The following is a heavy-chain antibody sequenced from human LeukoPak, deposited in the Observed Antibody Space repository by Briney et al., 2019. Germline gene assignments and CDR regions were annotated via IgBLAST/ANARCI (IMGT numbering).Heavy chain of an antibody. CDR2: IYYSGST. Sequence: PSEILSLTCTVSGGSVSSGSYYWSWIRQPPGKGLEWIGYIYYSGSTNYNPSLKSRVTISVDTSKNQFSLKLSSVTAADTAVYYCARGTRQQRELGYWGQGTLVTVSS. D-gene: IGHD6-13*01. CDR3: ARGTRQQRELGY. CDR1: GGSVSSGSYY. V-gene: IGHV4-61*01. J-gene: IGHJ4*02.